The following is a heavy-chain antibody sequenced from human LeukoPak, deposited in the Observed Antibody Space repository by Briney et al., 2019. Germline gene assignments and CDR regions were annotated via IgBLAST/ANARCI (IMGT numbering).Heavy chain of an antibody. CDR3: ARPSSSGSYPDAFDI. V-gene: IGHV5-51*01. D-gene: IGHD3-10*01. J-gene: IGHJ3*02. Sequence: GASLKISCKGSGYSFTSYWIGWVRQVPGKGLEWMGIIYPGDSDTKYSPSFQGQVTISADKSISTAYLQWTSLKASDTAMYYCARPSSSGSYPDAFDIWGQGTMVTVSS. CDR2: IYPGDSDT. CDR1: GYSFTSYW.